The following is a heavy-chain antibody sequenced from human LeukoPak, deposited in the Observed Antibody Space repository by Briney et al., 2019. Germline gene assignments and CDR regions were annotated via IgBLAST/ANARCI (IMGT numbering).Heavy chain of an antibody. D-gene: IGHD3-22*01. CDR1: GDSFNRFW. CDR2: IYPGDSDT. V-gene: IGHV5-51*01. J-gene: IGHJ4*02. Sequence: GESLKISCKGFGDSFNRFWIGWVRQMPGKGLEWMGIIYPGDSDTRYSPSFEGQVTISADKSISTAYLQWSSLKASDTAMYYCARLRHYSDSSGYYRYFDYWGQGTLVTVSS. CDR3: ARLRHYSDSSGYYRYFDY.